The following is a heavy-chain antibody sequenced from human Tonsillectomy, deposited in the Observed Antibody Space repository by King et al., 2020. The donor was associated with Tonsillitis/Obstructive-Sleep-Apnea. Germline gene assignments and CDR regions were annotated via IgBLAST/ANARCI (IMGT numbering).Heavy chain of an antibody. CDR3: ARDWDTYYFHYYMDV. CDR2: ISYDGSNK. J-gene: IGHJ6*03. CDR1: GFTFSSYA. Sequence: VQLVESGGGVVQPGRSLRLSCAASGFTFSSYAMHWVRQAPGKGLEWVAVISYDGSNKYYADAVKGRFTISRDNSKNTLYLQMNSLRAEDTALYYCARDWDTYYFHYYMDVWGKGTTVTVSS. V-gene: IGHV3-30*01. D-gene: IGHD1-26*01.